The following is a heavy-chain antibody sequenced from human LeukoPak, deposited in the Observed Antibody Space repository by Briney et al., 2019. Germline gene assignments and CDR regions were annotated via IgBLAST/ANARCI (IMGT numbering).Heavy chain of an antibody. D-gene: IGHD4-17*01. CDR3: ARDTTKVTTSD. J-gene: IGHJ4*02. CDR2: ISSSSSYI. Sequence: GGPLRLSCAASGFTFSSYSMNWVRQAPGKGLEWVSSISSSSSYIYYADSVKGRFTISRDNAKNSLYLQMNSLRAEDTAVYYCARDTTKVTTSDWGQGTLVTVSS. V-gene: IGHV3-21*01. CDR1: GFTFSSYS.